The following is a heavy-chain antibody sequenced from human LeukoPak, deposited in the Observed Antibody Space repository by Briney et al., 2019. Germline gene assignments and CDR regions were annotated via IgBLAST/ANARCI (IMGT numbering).Heavy chain of an antibody. D-gene: IGHD1/OR15-1a*01. CDR1: GFTFSSYA. CDR3: ARGGRTYYFDY. Sequence: GGSLRLSCAASGFTFSSYAMSWVRQAPGKGLEWVSVIYSGGTTYYADSVKGRFTISRDNSKNTLYLQMNSLRAEDTAVYYCARGGRTYYFDYWGQGTLVTVSS. V-gene: IGHV3-23*03. J-gene: IGHJ4*02. CDR2: IYSGGTT.